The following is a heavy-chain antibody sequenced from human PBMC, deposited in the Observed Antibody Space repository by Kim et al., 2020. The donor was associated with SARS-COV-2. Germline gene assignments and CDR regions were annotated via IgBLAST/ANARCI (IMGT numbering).Heavy chain of an antibody. CDR1: GFSFSNYA. J-gene: IGHJ4*02. CDR2: ISGDSVKS. V-gene: IGHV3-23*01. CDR3: AKITGLFSPGSGF. D-gene: IGHD3-10*01. Sequence: GGSLRLSYTVSGFSFSNYAMSWVRQAPGKGLEWVATISGDSVKSYYANSVKGRFTISRDNSRSTLYLQMDSLGAEDTAVYYCAKITGLFSPGSGFWGQGTLVTVSS.